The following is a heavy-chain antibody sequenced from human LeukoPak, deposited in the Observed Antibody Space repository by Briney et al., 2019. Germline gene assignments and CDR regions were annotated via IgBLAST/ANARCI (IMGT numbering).Heavy chain of an antibody. CDR2: TNPDTGGT. CDR1: GYSFIGYH. Sequence: ASVKVSCKASGYSFIGYHMHWVRQAPGQGLEWMGWTNPDTGGTKYAQKFQGRVTMTRDTSISTAYMELSSLRSDDTAVYFCASVEMATIGFEHWGQGTLVTVSS. CDR3: ASVEMATIGFEH. V-gene: IGHV1-2*02. D-gene: IGHD5-12*01. J-gene: IGHJ4*02.